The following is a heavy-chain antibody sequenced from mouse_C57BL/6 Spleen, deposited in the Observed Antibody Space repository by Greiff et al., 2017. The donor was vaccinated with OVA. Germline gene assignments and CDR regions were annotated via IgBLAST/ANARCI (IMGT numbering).Heavy chain of an antibody. J-gene: IGHJ2*01. CDR2: IDPETGGT. V-gene: IGHV1-15*01. D-gene: IGHD2-1*01. CDR1: GYTFTDYE. Sequence: QVQLQQSGAELVRPGASVTLSCKASGYTFTDYEMHWVKQTPVHGLEWIGAIDPETGGTAYNQKFKGKAILTADKSSSTAYMELRSLTSEDSAVYYCTRLRGNYEDYFDYWGQGTTLTVSS. CDR3: TRLRGNYEDYFDY.